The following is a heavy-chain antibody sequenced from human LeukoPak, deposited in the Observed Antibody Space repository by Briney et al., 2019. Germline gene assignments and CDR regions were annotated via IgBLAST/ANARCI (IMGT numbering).Heavy chain of an antibody. CDR1: GYTLTELS. CDR2: FDPEDGET. V-gene: IGHV1-24*01. CDR3: ATVPRYRSGWIRFDY. J-gene: IGHJ4*02. D-gene: IGHD6-19*01. Sequence: ASVNVSCKVSGYTLTELSMHWVRQAPGKGLEWMGGFDPEDGETIYAQKFQGRVTMTEDTSTDTAYMELSSLRSEDTAVYYCATVPRYRSGWIRFDYWGQGTLVTVSS.